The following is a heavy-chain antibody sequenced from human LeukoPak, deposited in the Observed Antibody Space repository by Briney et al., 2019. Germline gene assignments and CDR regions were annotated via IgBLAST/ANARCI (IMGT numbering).Heavy chain of an antibody. CDR2: IYSGGST. V-gene: IGHV3-53*01. CDR3: AREGLTGTIDY. D-gene: IGHD1/OR15-1a*01. CDR1: GFTVSSNY. Sequence: PGGSLRLSCAASGFTVSSNYMSWVRQAPGKGLEWVSVIYSGGSTYYADSVKGRFTISRDNPKNTLYLQMNSLRAEDTAVYYCAREGLTGTIDYWGQGTLVTVSS. J-gene: IGHJ4*02.